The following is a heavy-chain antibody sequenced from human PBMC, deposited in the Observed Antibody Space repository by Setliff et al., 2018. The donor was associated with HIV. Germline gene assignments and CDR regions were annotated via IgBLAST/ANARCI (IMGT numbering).Heavy chain of an antibody. D-gene: IGHD3-3*01. V-gene: IGHV1-69*05. CDR1: GGTFSSYG. Sequence: GASVKVSCKASGGTFSSYGITWVRQAPGQGLEWMGGSTPILDTTNYAQKFQGRVTITTDESTRTAYMELRSLRSEDTAVYYCARVPSPFVQEGYFDDWGQGTLVTVSS. CDR3: ARVPSPFVQEGYFDD. J-gene: IGHJ4*01. CDR2: STPILDTT.